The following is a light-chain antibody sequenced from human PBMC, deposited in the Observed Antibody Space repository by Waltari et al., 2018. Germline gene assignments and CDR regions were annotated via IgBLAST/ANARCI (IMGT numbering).Light chain of an antibody. J-gene: IGKJ4*01. Sequence: DILMTQSPSTLSASVGDRVTITCRASQSISGWLASYQQQPGKAPKILISDASSLESGVPSRFSGSGSGTKFTLTISSLQPDDFATYYCQHFSSYLVTFGEGTKVEI. CDR2: DAS. CDR1: QSISGW. V-gene: IGKV1-5*01. CDR3: QHFSSYLVT.